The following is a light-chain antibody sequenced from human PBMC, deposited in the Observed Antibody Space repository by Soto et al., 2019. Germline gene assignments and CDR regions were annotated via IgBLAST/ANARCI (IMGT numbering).Light chain of an antibody. CDR2: DVS. J-gene: IGLJ2*01. Sequence: QSALTQPRSVSGSPGQSVTISCTGTSSDVGGYNYVSWYQQHPGKAPKLMIYDVSKRPSGVPDRFSGSKSGNTASLTISGLQYEDEADYSCCSYGGSYTVVFGGGTKLTVL. V-gene: IGLV2-11*01. CDR1: SSDVGGYNY. CDR3: CSYGGSYTVV.